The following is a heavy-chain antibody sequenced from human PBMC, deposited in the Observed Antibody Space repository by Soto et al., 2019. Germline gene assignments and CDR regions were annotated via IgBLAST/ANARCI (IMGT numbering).Heavy chain of an antibody. CDR3: ARNAPYVLLWFGESGMDV. D-gene: IGHD3-10*01. V-gene: IGHV4-39*01. J-gene: IGHJ6*02. Sequence: QLQLQESGPGLVKPSETLSLTCTVSGGSISSSSYYWGWIRQPPGKGLEWIGSIYYSGSTYYNPSLKSRVTISVDTSKNQFSLKLSSVTAADTAVYYCARNAPYVLLWFGESGMDVWGQGTTVTVSS. CDR1: GGSISSSSYY. CDR2: IYYSGST.